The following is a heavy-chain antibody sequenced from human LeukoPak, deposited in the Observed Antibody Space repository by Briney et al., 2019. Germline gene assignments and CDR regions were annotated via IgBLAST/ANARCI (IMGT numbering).Heavy chain of an antibody. CDR1: GYTFTTYY. Sequence: ASVKVSCKASGYTFTTYYIHWVRQAPGQGLEWMGIINPSGGSTTYAQKFQGKVSMTRDMSTSTVYMELSSLRSEDTAVYYCARDNELCCPLGHCSGSSCSPGAFDIWGQGTMVTVSS. D-gene: IGHD2-15*01. J-gene: IGHJ3*02. CDR3: ARDNELCCPLGHCSGSSCSPGAFDI. CDR2: INPSGGST. V-gene: IGHV1-46*01.